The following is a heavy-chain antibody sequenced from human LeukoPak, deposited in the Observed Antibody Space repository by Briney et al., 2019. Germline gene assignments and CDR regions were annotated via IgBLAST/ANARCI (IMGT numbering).Heavy chain of an antibody. V-gene: IGHV4-39*01. CDR3: VRHDGRGGATMGAFDS. J-gene: IGHJ5*01. Sequence: SETLSLTCTVSAGSFISSSHHWGWIRQSPGKGLEGIGTVYYGRTTYYNPSLDGRVTISLDTSANHFSLQLNSVTAADTAVYYCVRHDGRGGATMGAFDSWGQGSLVTVSS. D-gene: IGHD5-12*01. CDR2: VYYGRTT. CDR1: AGSFISSSHH.